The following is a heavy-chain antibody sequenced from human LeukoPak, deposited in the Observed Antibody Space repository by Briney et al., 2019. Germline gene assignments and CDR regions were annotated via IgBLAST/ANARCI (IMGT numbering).Heavy chain of an antibody. CDR2: IKQDGSEK. J-gene: IGHJ4*02. D-gene: IGHD2-15*01. Sequence: PGGSLRLSCAASGFTFGIYWMTWVRQAPGKGLEWVANIKQDGSEKYYADSVKGRFTISRDNTEYSLFLQMNGLRAEDTAVYYCARARCSGGICYAALFDYWGQGTLVTVSS. V-gene: IGHV3-7*05. CDR1: GFTFGIYW. CDR3: ARARCSGGICYAALFDY.